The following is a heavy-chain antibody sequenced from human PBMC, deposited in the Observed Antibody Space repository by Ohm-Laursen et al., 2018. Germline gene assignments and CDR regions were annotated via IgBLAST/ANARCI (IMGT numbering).Heavy chain of an antibody. Sequence: ESSVKVSCKASGYTFTGSYLHWVRQAPGQGLEWMGWINPNSGATNYAQEFQDRVTMTRDTSISTAYMELSRLTSDDTAVYYCARDSYYDNKGWFDPWGQGTPVTVSS. CDR1: GYTFTGSY. D-gene: IGHD3-22*01. J-gene: IGHJ5*02. CDR3: ARDSYYDNKGWFDP. CDR2: INPNSGAT. V-gene: IGHV1-2*02.